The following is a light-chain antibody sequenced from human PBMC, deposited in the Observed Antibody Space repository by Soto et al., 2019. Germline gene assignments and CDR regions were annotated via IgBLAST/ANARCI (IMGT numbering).Light chain of an antibody. CDR3: QHYNSYSEA. V-gene: IGKV1-8*01. Sequence: AIRMTQSPSSLSASTGDRATITCRASQGISSYLAWYQQKPGKAPKLLIYAASTLQSGVPSRFSGSVSGTEGTITISSLQKDDGATYYCQHYNSYSEAFGQGTKVDIK. J-gene: IGKJ1*01. CDR1: QGISSY. CDR2: AAS.